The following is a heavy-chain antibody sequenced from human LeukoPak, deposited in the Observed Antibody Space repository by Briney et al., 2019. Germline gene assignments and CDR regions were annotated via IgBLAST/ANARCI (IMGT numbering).Heavy chain of an antibody. CDR3: ATGYSSGWYTSFDY. J-gene: IGHJ4*02. CDR2: FDPEDGET. V-gene: IGHV1-24*01. D-gene: IGHD6-19*01. Sequence: ASVKVSCKVSGYTLTELSMHWVRQAPGKGLEWMGGFDPEDGETIYAQKFQGRVTMTEDTSTDTAYMELSSLRSEDTAVYHCATGYSSGWYTSFDYWGQGTLVTVSS. CDR1: GYTLTELS.